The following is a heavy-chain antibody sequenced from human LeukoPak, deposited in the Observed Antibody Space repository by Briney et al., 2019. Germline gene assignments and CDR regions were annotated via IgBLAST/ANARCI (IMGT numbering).Heavy chain of an antibody. J-gene: IGHJ4*02. D-gene: IGHD3-10*01. CDR2: IYYSGST. Sequence: SETLSLTCTVSGGSISSSSYYWGWIRQPPGKGLEWIGSIYYSGSTYYNPSLKSRVTISVDTSKNQFSLKLSSVTAADTAVYYCGLYYYGSGSYPNYFDYWGQGTLVIVSS. CDR1: GGSISSSSYY. CDR3: GLYYYGSGSYPNYFDY. V-gene: IGHV4-39*01.